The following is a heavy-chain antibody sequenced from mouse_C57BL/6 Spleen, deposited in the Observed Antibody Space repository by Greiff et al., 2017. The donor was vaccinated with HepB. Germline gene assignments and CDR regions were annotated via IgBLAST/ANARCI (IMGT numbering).Heavy chain of an antibody. V-gene: IGHV1-61*01. Sequence: QVQLKQPGAELVRPGSSVKLSCKASGYTFTSYWMDWVKQRPGQGLEWIGNIYPSDSETHYNQKFKDKATLTVDKSSSTAYMQLSSLTSEDSAVYYCARSYGNSFYAMDYWGQGTSVTVSS. CDR2: IYPSDSET. J-gene: IGHJ4*01. D-gene: IGHD2-10*02. CDR3: ARSYGNSFYAMDY. CDR1: GYTFTSYW.